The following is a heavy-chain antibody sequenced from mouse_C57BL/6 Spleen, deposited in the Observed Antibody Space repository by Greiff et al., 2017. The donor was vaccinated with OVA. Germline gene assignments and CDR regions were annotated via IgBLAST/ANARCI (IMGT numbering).Heavy chain of an antibody. D-gene: IGHD1-1*01. CDR2: IDPETGGT. V-gene: IGHV1-15*01. CDR1: GYTFTDYE. J-gene: IGHJ2*01. CDR3: TRRAFTTVVGGHFDY. Sequence: QVQLKQSGAELVRPGASVTLSCKASGYTFTDYEMHWVKQTPVHGLEWIGAIDPETGGTAYNQKFKGKAILTADKSSSTAYMELRSLPSEDSAVYYCTRRAFTTVVGGHFDYWGQGTTLTVSS.